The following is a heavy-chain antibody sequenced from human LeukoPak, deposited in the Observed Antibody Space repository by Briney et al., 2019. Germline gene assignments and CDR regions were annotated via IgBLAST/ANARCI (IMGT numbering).Heavy chain of an antibody. Sequence: SETLSLTCTVSGGSISSYYWSGIRQPPGKGLEWIGYIYYSGSTNYNPSLKSRVTISVDTSKNQFSLKLSSVTAADTAVYYCARAQNRYSYGYYYYYMDVWGKGTTVTVSS. D-gene: IGHD5-18*01. V-gene: IGHV4-59*01. CDR1: GGSISSYY. J-gene: IGHJ6*03. CDR2: IYYSGST. CDR3: ARAQNRYSYGYYYYYMDV.